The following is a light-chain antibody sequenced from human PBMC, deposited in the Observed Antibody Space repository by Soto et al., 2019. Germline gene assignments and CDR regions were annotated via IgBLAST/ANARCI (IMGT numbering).Light chain of an antibody. V-gene: IGLV2-11*01. CDR1: SSDVGGYNY. Sequence: QSVLTQPRSASGSPGQSVTISGTGTSSDVGGYNYVSWYQQHPAKAPKLIIFDVSKRPSGVPNRFSRSKSGNTASLTIPGLRAEDEAAYYCCSYVGRNTYVFGTGTKVTVL. CDR2: DVS. J-gene: IGLJ1*01. CDR3: CSYVGRNTYV.